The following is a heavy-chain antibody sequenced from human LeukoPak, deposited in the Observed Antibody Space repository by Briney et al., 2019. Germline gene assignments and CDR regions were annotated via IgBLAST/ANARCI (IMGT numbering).Heavy chain of an antibody. CDR1: GFTFSSYS. CDR2: ISSSSSTI. CDR3: ARVRFEAFDI. J-gene: IGHJ3*02. V-gene: IGHV3-48*04. Sequence: PGGSLRLSCAASGFTFSSYSMNWVRQAPGKGLEWVSYISSSSSTIYYADSVKGRFTISRDNAKNSLYLQMNSLRAEDTAVYYCARVRFEAFDIWGQGTMVTVSS.